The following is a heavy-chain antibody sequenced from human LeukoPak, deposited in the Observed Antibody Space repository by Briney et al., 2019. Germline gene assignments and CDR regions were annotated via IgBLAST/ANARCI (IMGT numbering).Heavy chain of an antibody. CDR3: AKVARPYDYVWGDYYYYGMDV. J-gene: IGHJ6*02. CDR2: ISGSGGST. V-gene: IGHV3-23*01. Sequence: PGGSLRLSCAASGFTSSSYAMSWVRQAPGKGLEWVSAISGSGGSTYYADSVKGRFTISRDNSKNTLYLQMNSLRAEDTAVYYCAKVARPYDYVWGDYYYYGMDVWGQGTTVTVSS. D-gene: IGHD3-16*01. CDR1: GFTSSSYA.